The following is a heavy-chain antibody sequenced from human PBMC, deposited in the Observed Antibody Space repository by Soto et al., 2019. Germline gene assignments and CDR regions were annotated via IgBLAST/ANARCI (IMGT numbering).Heavy chain of an antibody. D-gene: IGHD2-2*01. CDR1: GFTFSSYA. J-gene: IGHJ6*02. CDR3: GTSPTSYYYYYGMDV. CDR2: ISGSGGST. Sequence: GGSLRLSCAASGFTFSSYAMSWVRQAPGKGLEWVSAISGSGGSTYYADSVKGRFTISRDNSKNTLYLQMNSLRAEDTAVYYCGTSPTSYYYYYGMDVWGQGTTVTVSS. V-gene: IGHV3-23*01.